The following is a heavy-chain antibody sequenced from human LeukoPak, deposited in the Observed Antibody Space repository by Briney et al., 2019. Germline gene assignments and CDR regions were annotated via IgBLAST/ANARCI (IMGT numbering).Heavy chain of an antibody. V-gene: IGHV3-23*01. CDR3: AKGWGPSTVNYFDY. Sequence: GGSLRPSCAASGFTFSSYSMNWVRQAPGKGLEWVSAISGSGGSTYYADSVKGRFTISRDNSKNTLYLQMNSLRAEDTAVYYCAKGWGPSTVNYFDYWGQGTLVTVSS. CDR1: GFTFSSYS. J-gene: IGHJ4*02. D-gene: IGHD4-17*01. CDR2: ISGSGGST.